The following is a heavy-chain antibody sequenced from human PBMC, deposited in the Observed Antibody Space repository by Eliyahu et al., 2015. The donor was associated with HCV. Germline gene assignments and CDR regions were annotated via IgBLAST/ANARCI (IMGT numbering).Heavy chain of an antibody. V-gene: IGHV4-59*01. CDR1: GGSITXYS. CDR3: ASGGGGIAVTGXGGWFDP. Sequence: QVQLQESGPGLVKPSETLSLTCTVSGGSITXYSWSWIRQPPGKGLEWIGYXHXSGSTNYNPPLKSRVTISIDTSKNQFSLKLTSVTAADTAMYYCASGGGGIAVTGXGGWFDPWGQGTLVTVSS. CDR2: XHXSGST. J-gene: IGHJ5*02. D-gene: IGHD6-19*01.